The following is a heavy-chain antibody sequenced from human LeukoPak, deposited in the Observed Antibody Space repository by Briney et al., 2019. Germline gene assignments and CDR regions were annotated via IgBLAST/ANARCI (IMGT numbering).Heavy chain of an antibody. D-gene: IGHD4-17*01. Sequence: SETLSLTCTVSGVAINSVTYSWAWIRQPPGKGLEWIGYISYSETTTYNPSLKSRVAISIDTSKNQFSLKLSSVTAADTAVYYCARRGFGNGDYSFGYWGQGALVTVSS. V-gene: IGHV4-39*01. CDR1: GVAINSVTYS. J-gene: IGHJ4*02. CDR2: ISYSETT. CDR3: ARRGFGNGDYSFGY.